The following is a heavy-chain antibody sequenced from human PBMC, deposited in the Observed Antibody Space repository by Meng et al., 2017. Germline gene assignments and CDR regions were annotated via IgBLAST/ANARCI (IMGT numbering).Heavy chain of an antibody. Sequence: QVERQESGPGLVGGSGRLSLTCAGSGGSISSVIWWSRVRQAPGKGLEWIVELYHSWSTNNHPSLMSRVTISVDKSKNQSSLKLSSVTAADTAVYYCARDRGAVAGTNFYNWGQGTLVTVSS. J-gene: IGHJ4*02. V-gene: IGHV4-4*02. D-gene: IGHD6-19*01. CDR3: ARDRGAVAGTNFYN. CDR2: LYHSWST. CDR1: GGSISSVIW.